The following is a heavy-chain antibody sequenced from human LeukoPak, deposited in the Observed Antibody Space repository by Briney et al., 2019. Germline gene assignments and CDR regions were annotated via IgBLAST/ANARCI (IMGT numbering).Heavy chain of an antibody. CDR1: GGSFSGYY. V-gene: IGHV4-34*01. J-gene: IGHJ4*02. CDR3: ARVSSGATTVDY. D-gene: IGHD1-26*01. Sequence: SETLSLTCAVYGGSFSGYYWSWIRQPPGKGLEWIGEINHRGSTYYNPSLESRVTISADTSKTQFSLKLSSVTAADTAVYYCARVSSGATTVDYWGQGTLVTVSS. CDR2: INHRGST.